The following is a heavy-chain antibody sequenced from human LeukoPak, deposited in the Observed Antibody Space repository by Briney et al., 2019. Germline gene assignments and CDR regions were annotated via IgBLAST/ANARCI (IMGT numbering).Heavy chain of an antibody. J-gene: IGHJ6*02. D-gene: IGHD1-26*01. CDR1: GYTFTSYD. CDR2: INPSGGST. V-gene: IGHV1-46*01. Sequence: ASVKVSCKASGYTFTSYDMHWGRQAPGQGLEWRGIINPSGGSTSYAQKFQGRVTMTRDTSTSTVYLALSSLRSEDTAVYYCARHIVGPAPTGYYYYGMAVWGQGTTVTVSS. CDR3: ARHIVGPAPTGYYYYGMAV.